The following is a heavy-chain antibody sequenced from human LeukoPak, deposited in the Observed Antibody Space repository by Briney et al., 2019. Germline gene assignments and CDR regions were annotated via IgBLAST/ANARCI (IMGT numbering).Heavy chain of an antibody. CDR1: GFTFSSYA. J-gene: IGHJ6*02. V-gene: IGHV3-23*01. Sequence: GGSLRLSCAASGFTFSSYAMSWVRQAPGKGLEWVSAISGSGGSTYYADSVKGRFTISRDNSKNTLYLQMNSLRAEDTAVYYCAKESQSRITIFGVVIGQGVRHGMDVWGQGTTVTAS. CDR2: ISGSGGST. CDR3: AKESQSRITIFGVVIGQGVRHGMDV. D-gene: IGHD3-3*01.